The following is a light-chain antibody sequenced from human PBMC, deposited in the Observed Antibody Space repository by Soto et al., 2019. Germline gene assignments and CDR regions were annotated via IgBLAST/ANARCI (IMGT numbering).Light chain of an antibody. Sequence: QSVLTQPPSISGAPGQRVTISCTGSSSNIGAGSDVHWYHQLPGTAPKLLIYGNTNRPSGVPDRFSGSKSGTPASLAIAGLQTEDEGDHYCQTYDSSLSGLYVFGTGTKVTVL. CDR2: GNT. J-gene: IGLJ1*01. CDR3: QTYDSSLSGLYV. CDR1: SSNIGAGSD. V-gene: IGLV1-40*01.